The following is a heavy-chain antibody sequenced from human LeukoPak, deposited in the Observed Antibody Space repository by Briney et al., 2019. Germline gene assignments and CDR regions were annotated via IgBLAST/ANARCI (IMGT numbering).Heavy chain of an antibody. D-gene: IGHD1-26*01. J-gene: IGHJ4*02. CDR2: VHKSGST. V-gene: IGHV4-4*02. Sequence: PSETLSLTCAVSTXSITSNWWSWVRQPPGKGLEWIGEVHKSGSTNYYPSLQSRVTISIDKSKNQIALELTSVTAADTAVYYCAKEIVGAPTPGAYWGQGILVTVSS. CDR3: AKEIVGAPTPGAY. CDR1: TXSITSNW.